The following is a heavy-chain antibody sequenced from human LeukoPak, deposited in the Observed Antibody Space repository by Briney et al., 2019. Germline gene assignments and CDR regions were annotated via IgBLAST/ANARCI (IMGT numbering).Heavy chain of an antibody. J-gene: IGHJ4*02. D-gene: IGHD2-2*01. CDR3: SRELACGPASY. CDR2: TYYRCRWYN. CDR1: GDSVFRKNAA. V-gene: IGHV6-1*01. Sequence: LQLLPRTCAHSGDSVFRKNAAGGGIRHSTKRGLEWLGRTYYRCRWYNEYVLSVKSRITINPDTSKNQVSRQLNSVTPEDRAVYYWSRELACGPASYWGQGSLVTFSS.